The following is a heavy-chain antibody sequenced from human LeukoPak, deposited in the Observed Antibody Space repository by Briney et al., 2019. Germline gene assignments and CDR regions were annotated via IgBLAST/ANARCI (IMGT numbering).Heavy chain of an antibody. CDR2: INPNSGDT. J-gene: IGHJ4*02. D-gene: IGHD6-13*01. CDR1: EYTFTGYY. V-gene: IGHV1-2*02. Sequence: ASVKVSCKTSEYTFTGYYMHWVRQAPGQGLEWMGWINPNSGDTNYAQKFQGRVTMTRDTSISTAYMELSRLRSDDTAVYYCAKRGGRRIAAAGGDYWGQGTLVTVSS. CDR3: AKRGGRRIAAAGGDY.